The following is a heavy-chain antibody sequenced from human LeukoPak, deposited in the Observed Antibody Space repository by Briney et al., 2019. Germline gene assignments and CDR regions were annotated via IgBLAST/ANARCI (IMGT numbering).Heavy chain of an antibody. CDR1: GDSISSGDYY. CDR2: ISSSGST. CDR3: ARGPYSYDSSGAFDI. Sequence: SQTLSLTCTVSGDSISSGDYYWSWIRQPAGKGLEWIGRISSSGSTNYNPSLKSRVTISVDTSKSQFSLKLSSVTAADTAVYFCARGPYSYDSSGAFDIWGQGTMVTVSS. D-gene: IGHD3-22*01. V-gene: IGHV4-61*02. J-gene: IGHJ3*02.